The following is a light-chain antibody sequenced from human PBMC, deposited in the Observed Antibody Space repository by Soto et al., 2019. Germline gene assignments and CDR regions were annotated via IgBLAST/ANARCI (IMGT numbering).Light chain of an antibody. CDR1: SSDVGAYNY. J-gene: IGLJ2*01. CDR2: EVS. Sequence: QSALTQPASVSGSPGQSITISCTGTSSDVGAYNYVSWYQQHPGKAPKLMIYEVSNRPSGVSNRFSGSKSGNTASLTISGLQTEDEADYYCSSYTRRIHVVFGGGTKLTVL. V-gene: IGLV2-14*01. CDR3: SSYTRRIHVV.